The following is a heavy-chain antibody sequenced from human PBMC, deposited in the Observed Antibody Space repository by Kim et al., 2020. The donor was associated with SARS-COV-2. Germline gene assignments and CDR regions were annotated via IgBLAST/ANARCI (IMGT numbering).Heavy chain of an antibody. CDR2: INHSGST. V-gene: IGHV4-34*01. Sequence: SETLSLTCAVYGGSFSGYYWSWIRQPPGKGLEWIGEINHSGSTNYNPSLKSRVTISVDTSKNQFSLKLSSVTAADTAVYYCARGMGDSSSSESNSINSCFDYWGQGALVTASS. J-gene: IGHJ4*02. CDR3: ARGMGDSSSSESNSINSCFDY. CDR1: GGSFSGYY. D-gene: IGHD6-6*01.